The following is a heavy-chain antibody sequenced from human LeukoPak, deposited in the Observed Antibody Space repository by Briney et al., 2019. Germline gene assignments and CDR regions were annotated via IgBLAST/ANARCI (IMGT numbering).Heavy chain of an antibody. CDR2: IYYSGST. J-gene: IGHJ4*02. CDR3: ARGGYESSGYYHDC. D-gene: IGHD3-22*01. Sequence: PSETLSLTCSVSGGSISSYYWSWTRQPPGKGLEWIGYIYYSGSTNYNPSLKSRVTISVDTSKNQFSLKLRSVTAADTAVYYCARGGYESSGYYHDCWGQGTLVTVSS. V-gene: IGHV4-59*01. CDR1: GGSISSYY.